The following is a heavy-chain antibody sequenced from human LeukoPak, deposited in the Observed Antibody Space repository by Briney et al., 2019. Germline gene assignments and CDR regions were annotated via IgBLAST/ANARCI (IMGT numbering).Heavy chain of an antibody. J-gene: IGHJ3*02. CDR2: IYYSGST. D-gene: IGHD3-9*01. V-gene: IGHV4-59*08. CDR3: ASNMKRYFDWLGPLDAFDT. Sequence: SETLSLTCTVSGGAISSYYWSWIRQPPGKGLEWIGYIYYSGSTNYNPSLKSRVTISVYTSKNQFSLKLSSVTAADTAVYYCASNMKRYFDWLGPLDAFDTWGQGTMVTVSS. CDR1: GGAISSYY.